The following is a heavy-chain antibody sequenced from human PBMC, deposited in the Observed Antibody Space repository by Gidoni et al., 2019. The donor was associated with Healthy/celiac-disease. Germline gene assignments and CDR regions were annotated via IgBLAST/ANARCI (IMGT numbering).Heavy chain of an antibody. Sequence: QVQLVESGGGLVKPGGSLRLSCEASGFTFSDYYMSWIRQAPGKGLEWVSYISSSSSYTNYADSVKGRFTISRDNAKNSLYLQMNSLRAEDTAVYYCARGNDFWSGYYTYWGQGTLVTVSS. V-gene: IGHV3-11*06. CDR3: ARGNDFWSGYYTY. J-gene: IGHJ4*02. CDR2: ISSSSSYT. CDR1: GFTFSDYY. D-gene: IGHD3-3*01.